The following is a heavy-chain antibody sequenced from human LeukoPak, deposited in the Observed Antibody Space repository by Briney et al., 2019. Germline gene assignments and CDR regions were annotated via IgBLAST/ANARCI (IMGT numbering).Heavy chain of an antibody. J-gene: IGHJ4*02. V-gene: IGHV3-30*03. CDR2: IVYDGSYK. Sequence: GGSLRLSCAASGFTFSSYSMNWVRQAPGKGLEWVAAIVYDGSYKYYADSVKGRFTISRDNSKNTLYLQMNSLRAEDTAVYYCAEHYDVNYWGQGTLVTVSS. CDR3: AEHYDVNY. D-gene: IGHD3-22*01. CDR1: GFTFSSYS.